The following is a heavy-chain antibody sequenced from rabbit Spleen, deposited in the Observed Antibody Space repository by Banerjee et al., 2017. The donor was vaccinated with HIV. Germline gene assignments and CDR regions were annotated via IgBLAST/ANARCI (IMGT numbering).Heavy chain of an antibody. V-gene: IGHV1S40*01. CDR1: GFDFSSTYI. J-gene: IGHJ4*01. CDR2: IGTGSGGT. CDR3: AGGFTL. Sequence: QSLEESGGDLVKPGASLTLTCTASGFDFSSTYIMCWVRQAPGKGLEWIACIGTGSGGTYYATWAKGRFTISRSTSLNTVTLQMTSLTAADTATYFCAGGFTLWGQGTLVTVS.